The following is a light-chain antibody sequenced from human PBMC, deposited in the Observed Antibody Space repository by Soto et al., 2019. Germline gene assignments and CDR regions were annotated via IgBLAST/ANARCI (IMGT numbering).Light chain of an antibody. CDR3: ISYTSSGTYV. J-gene: IGLJ1*01. Sequence: QSALTQPASVSGSPGQSITISCTGTSSDVGGYKFVSWYQQHPDKAPKLLIYEVSNRPSGVSNRFSGSKSGNTASLTISGLQPEDEADYYCISYTSSGTYVFGIGTKLTVL. CDR1: SSDVGGYKF. V-gene: IGLV2-14*01. CDR2: EVS.